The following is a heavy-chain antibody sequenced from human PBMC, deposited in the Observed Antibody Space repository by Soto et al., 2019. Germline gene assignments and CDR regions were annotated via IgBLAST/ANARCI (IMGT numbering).Heavy chain of an antibody. Sequence: GGSLRLSCAASGFTFSNSWMHWVRQVSGKGLEWVSRINADGTSTSYADSVKGRFTISRDNAKNTLYLHVNSLRAEDTAVYYCVKVLARGVGVPRFYFDSWGQGALVT. CDR3: VKVLARGVGVPRFYFDS. D-gene: IGHD2-2*01. CDR2: INADGTST. J-gene: IGHJ4*02. V-gene: IGHV3-74*01. CDR1: GFTFSNSW.